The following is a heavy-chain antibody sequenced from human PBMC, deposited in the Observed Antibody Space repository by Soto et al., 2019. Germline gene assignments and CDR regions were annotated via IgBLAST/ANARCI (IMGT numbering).Heavy chain of an antibody. CDR3: ARVLWLRYFDWLSTLFDY. CDR2: ISYDGSNK. CDR1: GFTFSSYA. Sequence: GGSLRLSCAASGFTFSSYAMHWVRQAPGKGLEWVAVISYDGSNKYYADSVKGRFTISRDNSKNTLYLQMNSLRAEDTAVYYCARVLWLRYFDWLSTLFDYWGQGTLVTVSS. D-gene: IGHD3-9*01. J-gene: IGHJ4*02. V-gene: IGHV3-30-3*01.